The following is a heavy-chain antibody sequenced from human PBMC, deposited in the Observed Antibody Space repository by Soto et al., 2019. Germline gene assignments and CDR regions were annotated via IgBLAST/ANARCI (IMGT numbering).Heavy chain of an antibody. CDR1: GFTFSSYA. D-gene: IGHD3-3*01. Sequence: EVQLLESGGGLVQPGGSLRLSCAASGFTFSSYAMSWVRQAPGKGLEWVSAISGSGGSTYYADSVKGRFTISRDNSMNTLYLQMNSLRAEDTAVYYCAIIAIFGVVTPYYYYGMDVWGQGTTVTVSS. V-gene: IGHV3-23*01. CDR2: ISGSGGST. CDR3: AIIAIFGVVTPYYYYGMDV. J-gene: IGHJ6*02.